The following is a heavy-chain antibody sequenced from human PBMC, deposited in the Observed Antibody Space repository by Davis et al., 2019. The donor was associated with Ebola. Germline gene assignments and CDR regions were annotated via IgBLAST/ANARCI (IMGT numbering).Heavy chain of an antibody. CDR2: ISTYNGNT. Sequence: AASVKVSCKASGYIFRSYGISWVRQAPGQGLEWMGWISTYNGNTKYAQNFQGRVTMTTDTSTDTAYMELRSLRSDDKAVYYCARDRAATVIEYWGQGSLVTVSS. D-gene: IGHD6-25*01. V-gene: IGHV1-18*04. CDR3: ARDRAATVIEY. CDR1: GYIFRSYG. J-gene: IGHJ4*02.